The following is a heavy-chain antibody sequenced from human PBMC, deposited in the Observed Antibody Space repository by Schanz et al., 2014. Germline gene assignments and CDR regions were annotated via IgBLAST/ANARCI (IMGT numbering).Heavy chain of an antibody. CDR2: IGYDGSEK. CDR1: GFTFSSYG. CDR3: ARDGDFDY. J-gene: IGHJ4*02. Sequence: QVQLVESGGGVVQPGGSLRLSCAASGFTFSSYGMHWVRQAPGKGLEWVANIGYDGSEKYYVDSVKGRFTISRDNSKNTLFLQMRSLRAEDTAVYYCARDGDFDYWGQGTLVTVSS. V-gene: IGHV3-33*01.